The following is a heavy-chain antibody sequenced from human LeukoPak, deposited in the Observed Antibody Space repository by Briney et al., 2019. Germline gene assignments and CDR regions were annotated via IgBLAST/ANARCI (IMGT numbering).Heavy chain of an antibody. V-gene: IGHV4-4*07. CDR2: IYTSGST. J-gene: IGHJ2*01. Sequence: PSETLSLTCTVSGGSISSYYWSWIRQPAGKGLEWIGRIYTSGSTNYNPCLKSRVTMSVDTSKNQFSLKLSSVTAADTAVYYCARSRVGYCTGGVCPWYFDLWGRGILVTVSS. CDR1: GGSISSYY. D-gene: IGHD2-8*02. CDR3: ARSRVGYCTGGVCPWYFDL.